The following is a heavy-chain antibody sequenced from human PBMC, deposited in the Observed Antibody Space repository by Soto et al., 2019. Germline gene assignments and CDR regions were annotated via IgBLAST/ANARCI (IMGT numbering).Heavy chain of an antibody. V-gene: IGHV3-48*02. CDR2: ISSSSTI. J-gene: IGHJ5*02. D-gene: IGHD3-3*01. CDR3: ARVIWSGHLTSDL. Sequence: EVQVVESRGGLVQPGGSLRLSCAASGFTFSSNSMNWVRQAPGKGLEWISYISSSSTIYADSVKGRFTISRDNAKNSLYLQMNSLRDEDTAVYYCARVIWSGHLTSDLWGQGTLVTVSS. CDR1: GFTFSSNS.